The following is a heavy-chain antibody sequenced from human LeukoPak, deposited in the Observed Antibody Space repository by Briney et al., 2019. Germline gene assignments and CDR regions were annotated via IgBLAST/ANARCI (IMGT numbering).Heavy chain of an antibody. CDR1: GFTFSNYA. V-gene: IGHV3-7*01. CDR2: INQDGTEK. CDR3: AKLAKYFYGSETFYFFEH. J-gene: IGHJ4*02. D-gene: IGHD3-10*01. Sequence: PGRSLRLSCAASGFTFSNYAMHWVRQAPGEGLEWVANINQDGTEKYYVDSVKGRFTISRDYGKNSLFLQMNSLRVEDTAVYYCAKLAKYFYGSETFYFFEHWGQGTPVTASS.